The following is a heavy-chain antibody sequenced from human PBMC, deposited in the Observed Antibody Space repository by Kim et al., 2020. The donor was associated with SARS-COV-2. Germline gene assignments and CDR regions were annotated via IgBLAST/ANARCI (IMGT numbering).Heavy chain of an antibody. V-gene: IGHV3-11*06. Sequence: SVKGRFTVSRDNTKNSLYLQMNSLRAEDAAVYYCARRAYCGNTYYYCGMDVWGQGTTVTVSS. J-gene: IGHJ6*02. CDR3: ARRAYCGNTYYYCGMDV. D-gene: IGHD2-15*01.